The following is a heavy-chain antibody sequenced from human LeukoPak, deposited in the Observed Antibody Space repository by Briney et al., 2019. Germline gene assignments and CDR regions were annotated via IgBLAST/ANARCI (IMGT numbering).Heavy chain of an antibody. CDR3: ARAKVDSSGYYAPDY. J-gene: IGHJ4*02. V-gene: IGHV4-59*01. CDR2: IYYNGST. CDR1: GGSISSYY. Sequence: EXLSLTCTVSGGSISSYYWSWIRQPPGKGLEWIGYIYYNGSTNYNPCLRSRVTISVDTSKYKFSLKLSSVTAADTAVYYCARAKVDSSGYYAPDYWGQGTLVTVSA. D-gene: IGHD3-22*01.